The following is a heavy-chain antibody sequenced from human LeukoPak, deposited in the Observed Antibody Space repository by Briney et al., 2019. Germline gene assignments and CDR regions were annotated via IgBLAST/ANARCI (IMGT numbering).Heavy chain of an antibody. D-gene: IGHD1-14*01. CDR1: GYTFTSYG. CDR3: ARANSGTVTPYCYGMDV. J-gene: IGHJ6*02. V-gene: IGHV1-18*01. Sequence: ASVKVSCKASGYTFTSYGISWVRQAPGQGLEWMGWISAYNGNTNYAQKLQGRVTMTTDTSTSTAYMELRSLRSDDTAVYYCARANSGTVTPYCYGMDVWGQGTTVTVSS. CDR2: ISAYNGNT.